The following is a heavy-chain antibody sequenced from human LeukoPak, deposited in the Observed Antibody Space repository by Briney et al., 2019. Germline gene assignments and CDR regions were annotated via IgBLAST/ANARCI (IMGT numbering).Heavy chain of an antibody. Sequence: GGSLRLSCAASGFTFSIYWMSWVPPAPGKGLEWVANIKQDGSEKYYVDSVKGRFTISRDNAKNSLYLQMNSLRAEDTAVYYCARSFLWFTDAFDIWGQGTMVTVSS. CDR2: IKQDGSEK. J-gene: IGHJ3*02. D-gene: IGHD3-10*01. CDR1: GFTFSIYW. V-gene: IGHV3-7*01. CDR3: ARSFLWFTDAFDI.